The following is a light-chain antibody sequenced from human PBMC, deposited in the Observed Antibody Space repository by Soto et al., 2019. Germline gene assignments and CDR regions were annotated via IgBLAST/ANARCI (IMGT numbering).Light chain of an antibody. Sequence: DIQMTQSPSTLSASVGDRVTITCRASQSISSWLAWYQQKPGKAPKPLIYDASSLESGVPSRFSGSGSGTEFTLTISSLQPDDFATYYCQQYNSYQTFGQGTKVDIK. CDR1: QSISSW. CDR2: DAS. CDR3: QQYNSYQT. V-gene: IGKV1-5*01. J-gene: IGKJ1*01.